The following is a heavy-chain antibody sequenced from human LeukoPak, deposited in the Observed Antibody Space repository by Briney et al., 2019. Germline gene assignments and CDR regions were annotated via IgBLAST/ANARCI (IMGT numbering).Heavy chain of an antibody. V-gene: IGHV1-46*01. J-gene: IGHJ5*02. CDR1: GYTFTSYY. Sequence: GPSVKVSCKTSGYTFTSYYMHWVRQAPGQGLEWMGIINPSGGSTSYAQKFQGRVTMTRDTSTSTVYMELSSLRSEDTAVYYCARVRSRGWFGPWGQGTLVTVSS. CDR3: ARVRSRGWFGP. CDR2: INPSGGST.